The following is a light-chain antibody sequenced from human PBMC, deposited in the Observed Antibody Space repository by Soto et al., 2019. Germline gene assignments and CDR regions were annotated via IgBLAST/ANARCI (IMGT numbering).Light chain of an antibody. J-gene: IGKJ1*01. CDR3: QHYGVSPRT. CDR1: QSLGTNF. V-gene: IGKV3-20*01. Sequence: EIVLTQSPGTLPLSPGESGTLSCRASQSLGTNFLAWFQQKPGQAPRLLIYGASTRATDIPDRFSGSGSGTDFTLTITSLEPEDSAVYYCQHYGVSPRTFGQGTKVQIK. CDR2: GAS.